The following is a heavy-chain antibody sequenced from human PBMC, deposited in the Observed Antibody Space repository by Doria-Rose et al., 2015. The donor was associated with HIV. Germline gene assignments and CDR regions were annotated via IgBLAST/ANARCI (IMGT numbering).Heavy chain of an antibody. V-gene: IGHV2-26*01. D-gene: IGHD6-13*01. CDR2: ISSDDER. CDR3: ARRKSSRWYHKYYFDF. Sequence: QITLKESGPVLVKPTETLTLTCTVSGVSLSSPGMGVSWIRQPPGKALEWLANISSDDERSYNTSLKSILTISMCTFKSQVVITMTDMDPVDTATYYCARRKSSRWYHKYYFDFWGQGALIIASA. J-gene: IGHJ4*02. CDR1: GVSLSSPGMG.